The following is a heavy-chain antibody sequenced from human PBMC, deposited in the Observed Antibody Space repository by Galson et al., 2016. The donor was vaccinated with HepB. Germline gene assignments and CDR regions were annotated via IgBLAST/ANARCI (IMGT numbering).Heavy chain of an antibody. J-gene: IGHJ4*02. V-gene: IGHV5-51*01. CDR3: VRAFSDDTATSPFDY. CDR2: VYPGDSET. CDR1: GYKFTNHW. Sequence: QSGAEVKKPGESLKISCKTSGYKFTNHWIGWVRQVPGKGLEWMGSVYPGDSETRYSPSFQGQVTVSADKFITTAYLQWSSLKASDTAIYFCVRAFSDDTATSPFDYWGPGILVTVSS. D-gene: IGHD3-3*01.